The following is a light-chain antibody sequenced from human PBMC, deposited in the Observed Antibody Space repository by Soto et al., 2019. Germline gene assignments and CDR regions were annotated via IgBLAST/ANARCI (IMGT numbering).Light chain of an antibody. CDR1: QSVRSSY. Sequence: EIVLTQSPATLSLSPGDRATLSCGASQSVRSSYVAWYQQKAGLAPRLLIYDGSSRASGIPDRFSGSGSGKVFILTIGRLELKVFAFFSCQNYNNPAPLTFGGG. CDR3: QNYNNPAPLT. V-gene: IGKV3D-20*01. CDR2: DGS. J-gene: IGKJ4*01.